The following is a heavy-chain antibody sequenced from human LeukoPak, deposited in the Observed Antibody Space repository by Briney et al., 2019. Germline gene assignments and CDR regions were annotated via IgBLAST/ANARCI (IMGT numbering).Heavy chain of an antibody. Sequence: SETLSLTCTVSGGSISSGSYYWSWIRQPAGKGLEWIGRIYTSGSTNYNPSLKSRVTISVDTSKNQFSLKLSSVTAADTAVYYCAREVESGYEGGDDAFDIWGQGTMVTVSS. CDR3: AREVESGYEGGDDAFDI. CDR1: GGSISSGSYY. D-gene: IGHD3-3*01. V-gene: IGHV4-61*02. CDR2: IYTSGST. J-gene: IGHJ3*02.